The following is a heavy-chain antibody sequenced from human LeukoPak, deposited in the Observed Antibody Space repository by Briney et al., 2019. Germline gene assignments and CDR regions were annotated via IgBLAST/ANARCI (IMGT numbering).Heavy chain of an antibody. J-gene: IGHJ6*03. CDR2: IKQDGREK. CDR1: GFTFSSYW. Sequence: GGSLRLSWAAAGFTFSSYWMSWVRQAPGKGLEWVANIKQDGREKYYVDSVKGRFTISRDNAKNSLYLQMNSLRAEDTAVYYCAREASSSWYAYYYYYMNVWGKGTTVTISS. CDR3: AREASSSWYAYYYYYMNV. D-gene: IGHD6-13*01. V-gene: IGHV3-7*01.